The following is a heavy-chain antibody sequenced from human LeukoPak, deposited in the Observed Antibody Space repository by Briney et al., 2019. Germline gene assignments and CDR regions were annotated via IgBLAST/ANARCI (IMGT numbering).Heavy chain of an antibody. J-gene: IGHJ6*02. CDR1: GFSFSTSP. CDR3: AKTHYDLLDV. CDR2: MNNGPGAT. Sequence: GGSLRLSCAASGFSFSTSPMSWVRQPPGKGLEWVSAMNNGPGATFYRDSVKGRFTISRDDSKSTLYLQMNSLRAEDTGTYYCAKTHYDLLDVWGQGTTVTVSS. D-gene: IGHD5-12*01. V-gene: IGHV3-23*01.